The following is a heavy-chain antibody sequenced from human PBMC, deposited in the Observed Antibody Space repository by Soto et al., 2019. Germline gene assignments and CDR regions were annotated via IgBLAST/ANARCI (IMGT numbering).Heavy chain of an antibody. CDR1: GFTFSSYA. CDR3: ATSEPYYYDSSGYPDY. D-gene: IGHD3-22*01. Sequence: QVQLVESGGGVVQPGRSLRLSCAASGFTFSSYAMHWVRQAPGKGLEWVAVISYDGSNKYYADSVKGRFTISRDNSKNTLYLQMNSLRAEDTAVYYCATSEPYYYDSSGYPDYGGQGTLVTVSS. V-gene: IGHV3-30-3*01. J-gene: IGHJ4*02. CDR2: ISYDGSNK.